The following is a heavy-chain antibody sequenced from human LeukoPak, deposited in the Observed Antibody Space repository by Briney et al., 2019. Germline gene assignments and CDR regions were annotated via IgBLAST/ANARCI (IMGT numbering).Heavy chain of an antibody. J-gene: IGHJ5*02. Sequence: SETLSLTCSVSGGSISSPNHDWAWIRQPPGQGLEWIGSIYYSGTTYYNLSLKSRVTLSVDTSQNQFSLMLSSVTAADTAIYFCARSLGANTWVGNWFDPWGQGTLVTVSP. V-gene: IGHV4-39*01. CDR2: IYYSGTT. CDR1: GGSISSPNHD. CDR3: ARSLGANTWVGNWFDP. D-gene: IGHD3-10*01.